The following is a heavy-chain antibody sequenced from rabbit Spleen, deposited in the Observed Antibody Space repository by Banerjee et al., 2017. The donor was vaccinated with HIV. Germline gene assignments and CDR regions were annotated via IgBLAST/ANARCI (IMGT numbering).Heavy chain of an antibody. V-gene: IGHV1S45*01. D-gene: IGHD7-1*01. CDR1: GFSFSSSYW. J-gene: IGHJ3*01. CDR3: ARTADSTAYDRFRWDL. CDR2: IYGGSSGST. Sequence: QEQLVESGGGLVKPEGSLTLACTASGFSFSSSYWICWVRQAPGKGPEWIGCIYGGSSGSTYYAGWAKGRFTISKTSSTTVTLQVNSLTAADTATYFCARTADSTAYDRFRWDLWGPGTLVTVS.